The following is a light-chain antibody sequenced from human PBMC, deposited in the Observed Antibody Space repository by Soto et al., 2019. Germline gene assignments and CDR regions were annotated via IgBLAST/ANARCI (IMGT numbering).Light chain of an antibody. CDR2: GAS. CDR3: QQSACPLRT. CDR1: QSLSSSS. Sequence: EMVLTLSPGALSLSTGERATLSCRASQSLSSSSLAWYQQKPGQAPRLLISGASSRAADIPDRFSGSGSGTDFTLTINRLEPEDFAVYYCQQSACPLRTFGQGTKVDNK. V-gene: IGKV3-20*01. J-gene: IGKJ1*01.